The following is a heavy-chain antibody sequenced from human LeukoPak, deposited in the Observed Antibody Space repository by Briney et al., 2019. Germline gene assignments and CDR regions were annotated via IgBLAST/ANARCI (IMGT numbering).Heavy chain of an antibody. CDR2: IYYSGST. CDR1: GGSISSYY. V-gene: IGHV4-59*08. Sequence: SETLSLTCTVSGGSISSYYWSWIRQPPGKGLEWIGYIYYSGSTNYNPSLKSRVTISVDTSKNQFSLKLSSVTAADTAVYYCARSFGVVIIRGWGQGTLVTVSS. D-gene: IGHD3-3*01. CDR3: ARSFGVVIIRG. J-gene: IGHJ4*02.